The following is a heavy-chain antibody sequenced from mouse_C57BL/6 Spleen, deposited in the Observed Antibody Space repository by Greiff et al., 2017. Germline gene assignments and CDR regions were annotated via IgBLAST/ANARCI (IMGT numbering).Heavy chain of an antibody. D-gene: IGHD2-1*01. CDR3: TRGWGNYVLFGE. J-gene: IGHJ2*01. Sequence: EVMLVESGEGLVKPGGSLKLSCAASGFTFSSYAMSWVRQTPEKRLEWVAYISSGGDYIYYADTVKGRFTISRDNARNTLYLQMSSLTSEDTAMYYCTRGWGNYVLFGEWGQGTTLTVSS. V-gene: IGHV5-9-1*02. CDR2: ISSGGDYI. CDR1: GFTFSSYA.